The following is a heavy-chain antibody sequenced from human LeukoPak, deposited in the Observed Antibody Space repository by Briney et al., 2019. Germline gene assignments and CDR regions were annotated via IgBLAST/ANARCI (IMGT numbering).Heavy chain of an antibody. CDR2: ICPDGTGI. J-gene: IGHJ4*02. CDR1: GFIFSFYC. Sequence: GGSLRLSCAASGFIFSFYCMHWVRQAPGKGPMWVSRICPDGTGISYADSVKARFTTSRDNSKNTLYLQMNSLRAEDTAVYYCAKVVVAASEAGSFDYWGQGTLVTVSS. D-gene: IGHD2-15*01. CDR3: AKVVVAASEAGSFDY. V-gene: IGHV3-74*01.